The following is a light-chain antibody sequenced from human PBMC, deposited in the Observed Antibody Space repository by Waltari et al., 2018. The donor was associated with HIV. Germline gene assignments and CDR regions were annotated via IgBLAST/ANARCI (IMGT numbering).Light chain of an antibody. J-gene: IGLJ3*02. CDR3: QSADSSTTYWV. V-gene: IGLV3-25*03. CDR1: VLTMQY. Sequence: SYELTQPHSVSVSPGQTARITCPGEVLTMQYLYWYQQKPGQAPVLVIYKDKERPSGIPERFSGSSTGTTVTLTISGVQAEDEADYYCQSADSSTTYWVFGGGTKLTVL. CDR2: KDK.